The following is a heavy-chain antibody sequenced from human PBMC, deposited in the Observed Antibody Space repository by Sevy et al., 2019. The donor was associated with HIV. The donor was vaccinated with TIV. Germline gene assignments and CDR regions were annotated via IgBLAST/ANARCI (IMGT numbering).Heavy chain of an antibody. Sequence: SETLSLTCGVSGYSISSGYYWGWIRQPPGKGLEWIGSIYHSGSTYSNPSLKNRVTISVDTSKNQFSLKLSSVTAADTAVYYCARGGYTYGKGYFDYWGHGTLVTVSS. D-gene: IGHD5-18*01. CDR3: ARGGYTYGKGYFDY. CDR1: GYSISSGYY. V-gene: IGHV4-38-2*01. J-gene: IGHJ4*01. CDR2: IYHSGST.